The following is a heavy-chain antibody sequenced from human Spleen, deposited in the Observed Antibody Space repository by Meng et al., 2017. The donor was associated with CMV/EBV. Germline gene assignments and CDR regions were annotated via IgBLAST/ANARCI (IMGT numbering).Heavy chain of an antibody. Sequence: AVSGGPISGDYWSWIRQPPGKELEWIGEINYSEDTKHNPSLQRRSTMSVDTSKNQFSLKVKSVTAADTAVYFCARLSSSWSRKAFDIWGQGTMVTVSS. V-gene: IGHV4-34*01. CDR1: GGPISGDY. CDR2: INYSEDT. CDR3: ARLSSSWSRKAFDI. J-gene: IGHJ3*02. D-gene: IGHD6-13*01.